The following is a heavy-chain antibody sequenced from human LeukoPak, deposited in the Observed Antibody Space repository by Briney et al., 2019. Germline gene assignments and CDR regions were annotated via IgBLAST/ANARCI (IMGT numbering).Heavy chain of an antibody. CDR3: ARYYCSSTSCYAPSGY. CDR2: ISSSSSTI. V-gene: IGHV3-48*02. Sequence: GGSLILSCAASGFTFSSYEMNWVRQAPGKGLEWVSYISSSSSTIYYADSVKGRFTISRDNAKNSLYLQMNSLRDEDTAVYYCARYYCSSTSCYAPSGYWGQGTLVTVSS. J-gene: IGHJ4*02. CDR1: GFTFSSYE. D-gene: IGHD2-2*01.